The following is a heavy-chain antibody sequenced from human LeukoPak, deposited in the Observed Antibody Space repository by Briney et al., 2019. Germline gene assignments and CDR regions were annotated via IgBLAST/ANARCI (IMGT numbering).Heavy chain of an antibody. J-gene: IGHJ4*02. CDR1: GFTFSDYA. CDR2: FSGTGGTR. V-gene: IGHV3-23*01. Sequence: GGSLRLSCAASGFTFSDYAMSWVRQAPGKGLEWVSAFSGTGGTRYYADSVKGRFTISRDDSKNTLYLQMNSLRAEDTAVYYCAKGRFYLDYWGQGTLVTVSS. CDR3: AKGRFYLDY.